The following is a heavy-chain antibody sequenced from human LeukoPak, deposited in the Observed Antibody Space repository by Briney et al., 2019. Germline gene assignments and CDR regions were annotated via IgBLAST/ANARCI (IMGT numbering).Heavy chain of an antibody. CDR1: GGSISSGGYY. D-gene: IGHD3-10*01. V-gene: IGHV4-31*03. CDR2: IYYSGST. CDR3: ARGVYGSVKGGLDY. Sequence: PSETLSLTCTVSGGSISSGGYYWSWIRQHPGKGLEWIGYIYYSGSTYYNPSLKSRVIISVDTSKNQFSLKLSSVTAADTALYYCARGVYGSVKGGLDYWGQGTLVTVSS. J-gene: IGHJ4*02.